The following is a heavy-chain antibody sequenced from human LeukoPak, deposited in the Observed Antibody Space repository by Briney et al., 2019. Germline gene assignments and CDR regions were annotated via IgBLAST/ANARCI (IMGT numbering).Heavy chain of an antibody. Sequence: PGRSLRLSCAGAGLTFSNYALHWVRQAPGKGLEWVAVISHDGSSQYYADSVKGRFTLSRDNSKNMLYLQVNSLRPEDTAVYYCARELNAYSGSDPLDYWGQGTLVTVSS. V-gene: IGHV3-30-3*01. CDR1: GLTFSNYA. CDR2: ISHDGSSQ. J-gene: IGHJ4*02. CDR3: ARELNAYSGSDPLDY. D-gene: IGHD5-12*01.